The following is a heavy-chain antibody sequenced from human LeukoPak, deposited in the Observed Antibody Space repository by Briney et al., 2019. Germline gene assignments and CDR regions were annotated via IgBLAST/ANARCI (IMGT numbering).Heavy chain of an antibody. CDR3: ARGTGTTFY. V-gene: IGHV4-31*11. J-gene: IGHJ4*02. Sequence: SQTLSLTCAVSGGSISSGGYSWSWIRQPPGKGLEWIGYIYYSGSTYYNPSLKSRVTISVDTSKNQFSLKLSSVTAADTAVYYCARGTGTTFYWGQGTLVTVSS. CDR2: IYYSGST. D-gene: IGHD1-7*01. CDR1: GGSISSGGYS.